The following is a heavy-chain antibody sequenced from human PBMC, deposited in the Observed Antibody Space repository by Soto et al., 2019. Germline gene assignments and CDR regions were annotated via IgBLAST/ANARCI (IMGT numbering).Heavy chain of an antibody. CDR1: GFSLGDYE. J-gene: IGHJ4*01. CDR3: ARGTWWGGADY. CDR2: MNGHGAAE. Sequence: LRPSCAASGFSLGDYEMNWVRQAPGKGLEWVSFMNGHGAAEYYADSVKVRFTMSRDNPDESVYLQMNGLRVDDTGIYYCARGTWWGGADYWGHGILVTVSS. D-gene: IGHD2-15*01. V-gene: IGHV3-48*03.